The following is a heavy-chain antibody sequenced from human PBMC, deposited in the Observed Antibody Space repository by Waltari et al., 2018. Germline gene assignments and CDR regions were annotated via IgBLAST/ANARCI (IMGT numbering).Heavy chain of an antibody. Sequence: YWGWIRQPEGKGLGWIGSIYYTGSTSYNPSLKSRVTISVDTSKNQFSLKLTSVTAADTAVYYCPRHGVIGTKIFDYWGQGTLVTVSS. CDR2: IYYTGST. D-gene: IGHD2-21*01. V-gene: IGHV4-39*01. CDR1: Y. J-gene: IGHJ4*02. CDR3: PRHGVIGTKIFDY.